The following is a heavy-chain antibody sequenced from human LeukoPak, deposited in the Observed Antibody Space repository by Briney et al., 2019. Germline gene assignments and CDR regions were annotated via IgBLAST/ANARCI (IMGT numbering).Heavy chain of an antibody. J-gene: IGHJ4*02. CDR2: IYSYSGST. CDR3: GRVDGDRF. D-gene: IGHD4-17*01. Sequence: PSETLSLTCTVSGGSISSSGYYWGWLRQPPGKGLEWIGSIYSYSGSTYYNPSLKSRVTISVDTSKNQFSLKLSSVTAADTAVYYCGRVDGDRFWGQGTLVTVSS. CDR1: GGSISSSGYY. V-gene: IGHV4-39*01.